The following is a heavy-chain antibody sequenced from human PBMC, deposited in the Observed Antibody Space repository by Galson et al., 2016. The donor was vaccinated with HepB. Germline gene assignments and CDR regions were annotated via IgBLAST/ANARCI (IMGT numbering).Heavy chain of an antibody. CDR2: IHSDGRST. Sequence: SLRLSCAAYGFGFSTYWMHWVRQAPGKGPVWVSRIHSDGRSTYYADSVKGRFTIFRDNAKNTLYLQMNTLRAEDTAMYYCARGVDHGTYFFDRWGQGSLVTVSS. D-gene: IGHD2/OR15-2a*01. CDR3: ARGVDHGTYFFDR. J-gene: IGHJ4*02. CDR1: GFGFSTYW. V-gene: IGHV3-74*01.